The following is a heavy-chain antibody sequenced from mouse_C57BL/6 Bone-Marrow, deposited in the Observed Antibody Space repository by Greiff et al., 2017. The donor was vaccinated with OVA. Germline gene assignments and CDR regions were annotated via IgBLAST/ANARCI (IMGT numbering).Heavy chain of an antibody. CDR3: ASSRQLRPYYYAMDY. Sequence: VKLMESGPGLVAPSQSLSITCTVSGFSLTSYAISWVRQPPGKGLEWLGVIWTGGGTNYNSALKSRLSISKDNSKSQVFLKMNSLQTDDTARYYCASSRQLRPYYYAMDYWGQGTSVTVSS. J-gene: IGHJ4*01. D-gene: IGHD3-2*02. V-gene: IGHV2-9-1*01. CDR2: IWTGGGT. CDR1: GFSLTSYA.